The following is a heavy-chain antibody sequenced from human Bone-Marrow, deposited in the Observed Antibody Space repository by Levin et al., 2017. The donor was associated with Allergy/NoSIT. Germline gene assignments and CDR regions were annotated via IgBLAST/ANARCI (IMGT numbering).Heavy chain of an antibody. Sequence: GGSLRLSCAASGFNVNNNYMTWVRQAPGKGLEWVSVIYYGGDKYYADSVMGRFTISRDTSKNTLNLQMNSLRAEDTAVYSCAGATMIRGVSGGAFDLWGQGTMVTVSS. D-gene: IGHD3-10*01. J-gene: IGHJ3*01. CDR3: AGATMIRGVSGGAFDL. V-gene: IGHV3-53*01. CDR2: IYYGGDK. CDR1: GFNVNNNY.